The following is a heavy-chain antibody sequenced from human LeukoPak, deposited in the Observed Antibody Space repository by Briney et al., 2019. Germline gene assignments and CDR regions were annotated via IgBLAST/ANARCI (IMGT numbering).Heavy chain of an antibody. CDR2: IYHSGST. Sequence: SESLSLTCTVSGGSISSGGYYWSWIRQPPGKGLEWIGYIYHSGSTYYNPSLKSRVTISVDRSKNQFSLKLSSVTAADTAVYYCARDSIDCSSTSCQGTVSDYWGQGTLVTVSS. D-gene: IGHD2-2*01. V-gene: IGHV4-30-2*01. J-gene: IGHJ4*02. CDR1: GGSISSGGYY. CDR3: ARDSIDCSSTSCQGTVSDY.